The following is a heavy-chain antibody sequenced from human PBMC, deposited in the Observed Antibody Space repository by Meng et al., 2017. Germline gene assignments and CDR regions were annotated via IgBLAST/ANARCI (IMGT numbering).Heavy chain of an antibody. CDR1: GGSISSGSYY. J-gene: IGHJ4*02. V-gene: IGHV4-61*02. CDR3: AANERYYDPGSFPN. Sequence: LRLSCTVSGGSISSGSYYWSWIRQPAGKGLEWIGRIYTSGSTNYNPSLKSRVTISVDTSKNQFSLKLSSVTAADTAVYYCAANERYYDPGSFPNWGQGKQVTVDS. D-gene: IGHD3-22*01. CDR2: IYTSGST.